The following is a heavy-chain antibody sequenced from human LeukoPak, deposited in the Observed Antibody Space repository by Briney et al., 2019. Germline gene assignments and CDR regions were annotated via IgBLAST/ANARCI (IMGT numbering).Heavy chain of an antibody. D-gene: IGHD2-15*01. Sequence: GGSLRLSCAASGFTFSDYYMGWIRQAPGKGLDWVSYMSSSGATMYYADSVKGRFTISRDNAKNSLYLQMNSLRAEDTALYYCARARGSYAFDIWGQGTMVTVSS. J-gene: IGHJ3*02. CDR3: ARARGSYAFDI. CDR1: GFTFSDYY. V-gene: IGHV3-11*04. CDR2: MSSSGATM.